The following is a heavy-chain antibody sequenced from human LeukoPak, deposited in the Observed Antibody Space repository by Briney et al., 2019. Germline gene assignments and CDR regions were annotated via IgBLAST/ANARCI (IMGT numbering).Heavy chain of an antibody. CDR2: IIPIFGTA. CDR3: AREGGIVGVTDAFDI. CDR1: GGTFSSYA. J-gene: IGHJ3*02. V-gene: IGHV1-69*05. D-gene: IGHD1-26*01. Sequence: SVKVSCKASGGTFSSYAISWVRQAPGQGLEWMGGIIPIFGTANYAQKFQGRVTITTDESTSTAYMELSSLRSEDTAVYYCAREGGIVGVTDAFDIWGQGTMVTVSS.